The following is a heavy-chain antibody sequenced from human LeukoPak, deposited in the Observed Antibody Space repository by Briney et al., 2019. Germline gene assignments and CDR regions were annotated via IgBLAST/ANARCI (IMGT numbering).Heavy chain of an antibody. Sequence: GGSLRLSCAASGFTFSSFRMNWVRQAPGKGLEWVSSISGSGSTIYYADSVKGRFTISRDNAKNSLYLQMNSLRAEDTAVYYCARVGQQLVRGQYFDYWGQGTLVTVSS. D-gene: IGHD6-13*01. CDR1: GFTFSSFR. CDR3: ARVGQQLVRGQYFDY. V-gene: IGHV3-21*01. J-gene: IGHJ4*02. CDR2: ISGSGSTI.